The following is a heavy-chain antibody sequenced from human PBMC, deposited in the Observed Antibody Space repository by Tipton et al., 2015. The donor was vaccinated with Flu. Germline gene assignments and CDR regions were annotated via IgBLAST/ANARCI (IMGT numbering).Heavy chain of an antibody. D-gene: IGHD6-13*01. CDR2: IYTSGST. Sequence: TLSLTCTVSGGSISSDSYYWSWIRQPAGKGLEWMGRIYTSGSTNYNPSLKSRVTISLDTSKNQFSLKLSSATAADTAVYYCARYTSSWDPPRDWGQGTLVTVS. CDR1: GGSISSDSYY. CDR3: ARYTSSWDPPRD. J-gene: IGHJ1*01. V-gene: IGHV4-61*02.